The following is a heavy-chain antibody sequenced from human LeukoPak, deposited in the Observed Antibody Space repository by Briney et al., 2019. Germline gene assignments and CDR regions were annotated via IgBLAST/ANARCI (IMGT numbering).Heavy chain of an antibody. Sequence: GGSLRLSCAASGFTFGTYTMNWVRQAPGKGLQWVSSISTRSSYLYYADSVKGRFTISRDDAKNSLYLQLNSLRAEDTAVYYCATLASTDGYWGQGTLVTVSS. CDR2: ISTRSSYL. V-gene: IGHV3-21*01. D-gene: IGHD1-1*01. CDR1: GFTFGTYT. J-gene: IGHJ4*02. CDR3: ATLASTDGY.